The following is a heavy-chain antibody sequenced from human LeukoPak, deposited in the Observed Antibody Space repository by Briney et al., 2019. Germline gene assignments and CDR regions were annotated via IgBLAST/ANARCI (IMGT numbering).Heavy chain of an antibody. CDR2: INPNSGGT. J-gene: IGHJ5*02. CDR1: GYTFTGYY. Sequence: ASVKVSCKASGYTFTGYYMHWVRQAPGQGLEWMGRINPNSGGTNYAQKFQGRVTMTRDTSISTAYMELSRLRSDDTAVYYCARDYDFWSGHRWFDPWGQGTLATVSS. D-gene: IGHD3-3*01. V-gene: IGHV1-2*06. CDR3: ARDYDFWSGHRWFDP.